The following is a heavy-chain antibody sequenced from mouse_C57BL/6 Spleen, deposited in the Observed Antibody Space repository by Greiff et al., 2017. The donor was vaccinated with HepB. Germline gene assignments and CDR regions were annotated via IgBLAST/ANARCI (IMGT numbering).Heavy chain of an antibody. CDR3: AKAYPWYFEV. CDR1: GYTFTSYW. Sequence: VQLQQSGAELVRPGTSVKLSCKASGYTFTSYWMHWVKQRPGQGLEWIGVIDPTDSYTNYNQKFKGKATLTVDTSSSTAYMRLSSLTSADSAVYCCAKAYPWYFEVWGTGTTVTVA. D-gene: IGHD2-10*01. J-gene: IGHJ1*03. V-gene: IGHV1-59*01. CDR2: IDPTDSYT.